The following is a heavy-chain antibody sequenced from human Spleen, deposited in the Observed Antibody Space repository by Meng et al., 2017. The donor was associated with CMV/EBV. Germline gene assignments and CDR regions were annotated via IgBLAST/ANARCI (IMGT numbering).Heavy chain of an antibody. V-gene: IGHV3-30*02. CDR2: IRYDGSNK. J-gene: IGHJ4*02. Sequence: GGSLRLSCAASGFTFSSYGMHWVRQAPGKGLEWVAFIRYDGSNKYYVDSVKGRFTISRDNSKNTLYLQMDSLRAEDTAVYYCAKDLSGITGTTYWGQGTLVTVSS. CDR1: GFTFSSYG. CDR3: AKDLSGITGTTY. D-gene: IGHD1-7*01.